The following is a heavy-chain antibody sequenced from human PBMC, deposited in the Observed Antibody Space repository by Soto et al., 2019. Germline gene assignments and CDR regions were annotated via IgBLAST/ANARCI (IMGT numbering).Heavy chain of an antibody. CDR3: ARGRGNSAVITTFDY. V-gene: IGHV1-69*13. Sequence: ASVKFSCKSSGGVFSSFGLSWVRQAPGQGLEWMGGIIPIFGSANYAQKFQGRVTITADDSTSTVYMELSSLRSEDTALYYCARGRGNSAVITTFDYWGQGTLVTVSS. CDR2: IIPIFGSA. J-gene: IGHJ4*02. D-gene: IGHD3-16*01. CDR1: GGVFSSFG.